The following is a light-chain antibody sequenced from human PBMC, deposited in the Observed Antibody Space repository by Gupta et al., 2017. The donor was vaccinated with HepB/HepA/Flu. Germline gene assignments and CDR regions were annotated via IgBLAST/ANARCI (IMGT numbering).Light chain of an antibody. CDR1: QSISSW. Sequence: DIQMTQSPSTLSASVGDRVTITCRASQSISSWLAWYQQKPGKAPKFLIYKASNLESGVPSRFSGRGSGTEFTLTISSLQPDDFATYYCQQYSSYSRTFGQGTKVEVK. CDR3: QQYSSYSRT. CDR2: KAS. J-gene: IGKJ1*01. V-gene: IGKV1-5*03.